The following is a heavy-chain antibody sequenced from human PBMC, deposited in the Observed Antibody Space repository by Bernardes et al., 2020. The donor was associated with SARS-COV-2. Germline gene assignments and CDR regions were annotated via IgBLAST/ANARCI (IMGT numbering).Heavy chain of an antibody. D-gene: IGHD1-20*01. CDR2: LYHSGST. CDR3: AGSITPQAFDF. CDR1: GGSIISHF. J-gene: IGHJ4*02. Sequence: ETLSLTCTVSGGSIISHFWSWIRQPPGQGLEWIGYLYHSGSTNYNPSVKSRVTMSVDTSKNQFSLKLSSVTAADTAVYYCAGSITPQAFDFWGQGTLVTVSS. V-gene: IGHV4-59*11.